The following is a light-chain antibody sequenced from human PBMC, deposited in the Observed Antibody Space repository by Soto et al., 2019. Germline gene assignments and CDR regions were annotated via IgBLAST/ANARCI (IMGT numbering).Light chain of an antibody. J-gene: IGKJ5*01. CDR1: QSLSSY. CDR3: QQRARWPIT. Sequence: EIVLTQSPATLSLSPGERATLSCRASQSLSSYLAWYQHKPGQAPRLLIFDASNRATGIPARFSGSGSGTDFTLTISSLEPVDFAVYYCQQRARWPITFGQGTRLEIK. CDR2: DAS. V-gene: IGKV3-11*01.